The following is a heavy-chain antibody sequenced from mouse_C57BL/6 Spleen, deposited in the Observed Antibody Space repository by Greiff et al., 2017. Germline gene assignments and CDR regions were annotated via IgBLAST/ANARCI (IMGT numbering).Heavy chain of an antibody. Sequence: QVQLQQSGAELARPGASVKLSCKASGYTFTSYGISWVKQRTGQGLEWIGEIYPGSGSTNYNEKFKSKATLTVDTSSSTAYMQLSSLTSEDSAVYYCARWDGYYAMDYWGQGTSVTVSS. D-gene: IGHD2-3*01. CDR1: GYTFTSYG. CDR3: ARWDGYYAMDY. CDR2: IYPGSGST. V-gene: IGHV1-81*01. J-gene: IGHJ4*01.